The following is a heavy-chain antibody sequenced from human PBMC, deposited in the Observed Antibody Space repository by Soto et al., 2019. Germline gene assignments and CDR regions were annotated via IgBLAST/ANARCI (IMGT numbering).Heavy chain of an antibody. J-gene: IGHJ6*03. V-gene: IGHV1-69*02. CDR3: ATLVNDYGNNPYYCYMDV. Sequence: QVQLVQSGAEVKKPGSSVKVSCKASGGTFSSYTISWVRQAPGQGLEWMGRIIPILGIANYAQKFQGRVTITADKSTSTAYMELSSLRSEDTAVYYCATLVNDYGNNPYYCYMDVWGKGTTVTVSS. CDR1: GGTFSSYT. CDR2: IIPILGIA. D-gene: IGHD4-17*01.